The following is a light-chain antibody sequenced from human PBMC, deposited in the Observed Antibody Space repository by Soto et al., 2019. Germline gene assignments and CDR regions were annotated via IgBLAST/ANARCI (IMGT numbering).Light chain of an antibody. CDR1: QSVLSSSNDKNY. CDR2: WAS. J-gene: IGKJ2*01. CDR3: QQYYNSPYT. Sequence: DIVVTQSPDSLPVSLGERATINCKSSQSVLSSSNDKNYLAWYRQKPGQPPKLLIYWASTRESGVPDRFSGSGSGTDFTLTITRLQAEDVAVSYCQQYYNSPYTFGQGTKLEIK. V-gene: IGKV4-1*01.